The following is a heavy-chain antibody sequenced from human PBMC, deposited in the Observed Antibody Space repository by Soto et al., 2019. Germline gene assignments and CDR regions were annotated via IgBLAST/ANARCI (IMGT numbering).Heavy chain of an antibody. CDR1: GFAFITYV. CDR3: AKDRGCSSATCYHAE. Sequence: GGSLRLACVASGFAFITYVMSLVRQAPGQGLEWVSAINAGGRSAYYADSVKGRFIISRDNSKNTLFLQMNSLRAEDTAVYYCAKDRGCSSATCYHAEWGQGSLVTVSS. V-gene: IGHV3-23*01. CDR2: INAGGRSA. J-gene: IGHJ4*02. D-gene: IGHD2-2*01.